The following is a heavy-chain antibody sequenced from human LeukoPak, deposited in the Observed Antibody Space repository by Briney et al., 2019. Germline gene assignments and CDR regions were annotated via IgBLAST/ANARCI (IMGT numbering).Heavy chain of an antibody. J-gene: IGHJ3*02. V-gene: IGHV3-23*01. D-gene: IGHD6-13*01. CDR1: GFTFSSYA. CDR2: ISGSGGST. Sequence: GGSLRLSCAASGFTFSSYAMSLVRQAPGKGLEWVSAISGSGGSTYYADSVKGRFTISRDNFKNTLYLQMNSLRAEDTAVYYCAKDKSSSWYIYYAFDIWGQGTMVTVSS. CDR3: AKDKSSSWYIYYAFDI.